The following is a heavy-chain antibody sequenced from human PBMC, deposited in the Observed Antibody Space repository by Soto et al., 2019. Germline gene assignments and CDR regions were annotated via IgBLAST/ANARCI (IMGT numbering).Heavy chain of an antibody. V-gene: IGHV4-34*01. D-gene: IGHD6-13*01. J-gene: IGHJ6*02. Sequence: SETLSLTCAVYGGSFSGYYWSWIRQPPGKGLEWIGEINHSGSTNYNPSLKSRVTISVDTSKNQFSLKLSSVTAADTAVYYCARGRAAAGTAYYCYYGMDVWGQGTTVTVSS. CDR2: INHSGST. CDR3: ARGRAAAGTAYYCYYGMDV. CDR1: GGSFSGYY.